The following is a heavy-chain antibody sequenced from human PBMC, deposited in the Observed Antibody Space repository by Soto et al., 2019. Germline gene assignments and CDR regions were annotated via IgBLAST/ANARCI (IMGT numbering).Heavy chain of an antibody. CDR2: IWHSGST. CDR3: ARTGTYYDFWRGDY. Sequence: SETLSLTYAVSGYSISSDFYWGWIRQPPGKGLEWIGSIWHSGSTYYNPSLKSRVTISIDTSKNRFSLKLSSVTAADTAVYYCARTGTYYDFWRGDYWGQGTLVTVSS. J-gene: IGHJ4*02. V-gene: IGHV4-38-2*01. CDR1: GYSISSDFY. D-gene: IGHD3-3*01.